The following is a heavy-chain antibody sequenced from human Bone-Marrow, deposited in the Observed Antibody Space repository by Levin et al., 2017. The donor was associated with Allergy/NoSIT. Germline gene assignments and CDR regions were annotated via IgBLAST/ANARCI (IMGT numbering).Heavy chain of an antibody. J-gene: IGHJ4*02. CDR2: IGGGVTNT. CDR1: GFTFSSYA. D-gene: IGHD6-19*01. Sequence: GESLKISCVGSGFTFSSYAMNWVRQAPGRGLEWVSAIGGGVTNTNYADSVKGRFTISRDNSRNTLYLQMNSLRAEDTAVYYCAKRLVGGSVWYYLDNWGQGTLVTVSS. V-gene: IGHV3-23*01. CDR3: AKRLVGGSVWYYLDN.